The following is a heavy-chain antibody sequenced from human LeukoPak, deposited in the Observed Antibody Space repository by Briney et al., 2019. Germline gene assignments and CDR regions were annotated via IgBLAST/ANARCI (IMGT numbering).Heavy chain of an antibody. CDR3: ARGIRAGVWAFDI. J-gene: IGHJ3*02. V-gene: IGHV3-13*04. Sequence: PGGSLRLSCAASGFTVSTYDLHWVRQATGKGLEWVSGISTAGDTNYPTSLKGRFTISRENPKKSLYLQMNSLRDGDTAVYYCARGIRAGVWAFDIWGQGTMVTVAS. CDR2: ISTAGDT. D-gene: IGHD3-10*01. CDR1: GFTVSTYD.